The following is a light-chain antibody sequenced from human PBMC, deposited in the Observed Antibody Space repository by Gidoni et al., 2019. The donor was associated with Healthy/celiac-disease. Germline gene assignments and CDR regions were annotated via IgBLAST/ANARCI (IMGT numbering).Light chain of an antibody. CDR2: GKN. CDR1: SLRSYY. Sequence: SSELTQEPAVSVALGQTVRITCQGDSLRSYYASWYQQKPGQAPVLVIYGKNNRTSGIPDRVSGSSSGNTASVTITGAQAEDEADYYCNSRDSSGNHWVFGGGTKLTVL. CDR3: NSRDSSGNHWV. J-gene: IGLJ3*02. V-gene: IGLV3-19*01.